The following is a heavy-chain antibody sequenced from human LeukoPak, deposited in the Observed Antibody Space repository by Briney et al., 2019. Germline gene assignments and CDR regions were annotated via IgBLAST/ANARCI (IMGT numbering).Heavy chain of an antibody. CDR3: AKANRSFEVVFSFDY. CDR1: GFTFSSYS. V-gene: IGHV3-48*01. Sequence: GGSLRLSCAASGFTFSSYSMNWVRQAPGKGLEWVSYISSSSSTIYYADSVKGRFTISRDNAKNSLYQQMNSLRAEDTAVYYCAKANRSFEVVFSFDYWGKETLSTSPQ. CDR2: ISSSSSTI. D-gene: IGHD2-21*01. J-gene: IGHJ4*01.